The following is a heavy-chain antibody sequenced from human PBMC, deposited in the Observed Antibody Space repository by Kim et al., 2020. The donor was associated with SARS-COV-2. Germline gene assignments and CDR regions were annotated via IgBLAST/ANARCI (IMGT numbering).Heavy chain of an antibody. Sequence: TNYAQKLQGRVTMTTDTSTSTAYMELRSLRSDDTAVYYCARVARELLPDYWGQGTLVTVSS. CDR3: ARVARELLPDY. V-gene: IGHV1-18*01. D-gene: IGHD1-26*01. J-gene: IGHJ4*02. CDR2: T.